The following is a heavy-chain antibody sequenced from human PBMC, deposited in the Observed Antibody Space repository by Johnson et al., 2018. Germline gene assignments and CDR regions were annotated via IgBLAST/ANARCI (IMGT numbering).Heavy chain of an antibody. CDR1: GFTFGDYA. Sequence: VQLVESGGGLVKPGRSLRLSCTASGFTFGDYAMSWFRQAPGKGLEWVGFIRSKAYGGTTEYAASVKGRFTISRVDSKNTLYLQMNSLGAEDTAVYYCAGDGIVGATPGAFDIWGQGTMVTVSS. V-gene: IGHV3-49*05. D-gene: IGHD1-26*01. CDR2: IRSKAYGGTT. CDR3: AGDGIVGATPGAFDI. J-gene: IGHJ3*02.